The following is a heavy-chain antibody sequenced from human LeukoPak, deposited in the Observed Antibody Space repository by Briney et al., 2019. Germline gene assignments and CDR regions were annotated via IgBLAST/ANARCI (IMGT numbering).Heavy chain of an antibody. V-gene: IGHV3-21*01. CDR2: ISSSSTYT. J-gene: IGHJ4*02. D-gene: IGHD6-13*01. CDR3: ARERGAGLSSSWVDY. Sequence: PGGSLRLSCAASGFPFSSYSMNWVRQAPGKGLEWVSSISSSSTYTYYADSVKGRFTISRDNANNSLYLQMNSLRVEDTAVYYCARERGAGLSSSWVDYWGQGTLVTVSS. CDR1: GFPFSSYS.